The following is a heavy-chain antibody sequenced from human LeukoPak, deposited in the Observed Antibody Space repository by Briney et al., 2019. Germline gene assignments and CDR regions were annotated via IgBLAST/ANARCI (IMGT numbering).Heavy chain of an antibody. CDR3: AKANSGRYWGYFDY. V-gene: IGHV3-30*18. J-gene: IGHJ4*02. D-gene: IGHD1-26*01. Sequence: GGSLRLSCAASGFTFSSCGMHWVRRAPGKGLEWVAIISYDGSTTYYADSVKGRFTISRDNSKNTLYLQMNSLRAEDTAVYYCAKANSGRYWGYFDYWGQGTLVTVSS. CDR2: ISYDGSTT. CDR1: GFTFSSCG.